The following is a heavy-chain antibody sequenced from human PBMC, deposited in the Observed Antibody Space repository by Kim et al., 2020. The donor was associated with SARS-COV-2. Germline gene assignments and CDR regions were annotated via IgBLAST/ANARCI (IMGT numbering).Heavy chain of an antibody. Sequence: SETLSLTCTVSGGSISSSSYYWGWIRQPPGKGLEWIGSIYYSGSTYYNPSLKSRVTISVDTSKNQFSLRLSSVTAADTAVYYCANYGSGSYYKGAFDYWGQGTLVTVSS. D-gene: IGHD3-10*01. J-gene: IGHJ4*02. CDR1: GGSISSSSYY. V-gene: IGHV4-39*01. CDR2: IYYSGST. CDR3: ANYGSGSYYKGAFDY.